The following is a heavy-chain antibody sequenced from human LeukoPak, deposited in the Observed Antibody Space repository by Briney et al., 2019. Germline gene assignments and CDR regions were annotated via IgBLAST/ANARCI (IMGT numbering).Heavy chain of an antibody. V-gene: IGHV1-18*01. D-gene: IGHD2-15*01. Sequence: GASVKVSCKASGYTFTSYGISWVRQAPGQGLEWMGWISAYNGNTNYAQKFQGRVTMTRDTSISTAYMELSRLRSDDTAVYYCARDWVVGVWDYWGQGTLVTVSS. CDR3: ARDWVVGVWDY. J-gene: IGHJ4*02. CDR2: ISAYNGNT. CDR1: GYTFTSYG.